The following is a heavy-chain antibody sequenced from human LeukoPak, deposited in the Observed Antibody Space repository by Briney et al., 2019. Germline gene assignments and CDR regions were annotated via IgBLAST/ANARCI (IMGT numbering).Heavy chain of an antibody. CDR2: VNHSGST. CDR1: GFTFSSYA. V-gene: IGHV4-34*01. J-gene: IGHJ4*02. CDR3: ARVDGSSAYYIGEY. D-gene: IGHD3-22*01. Sequence: LRLSCAASGFTFSSYAMTWVRQAPGKGLEWIGEVNHSGSTTNYNPSLKSRVTISLDTSKNQFSLKVFSVTAADTAVYYCARVDGSSAYYIGEYWGRGTLVTVSS.